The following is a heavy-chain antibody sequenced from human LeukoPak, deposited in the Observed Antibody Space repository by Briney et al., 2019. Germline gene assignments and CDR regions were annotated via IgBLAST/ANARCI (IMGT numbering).Heavy chain of an antibody. V-gene: IGHV3-66*01. D-gene: IGHD3-10*01. Sequence: GGSLRLSCAASGFTVSSNYMSWVRQAPGKGLEWVSVIYSGGSTYYADSVKGRFTISRDNSKNTLYLQMNSLRAEDTAVYYCAREGSGIHSWFDPWGQGTLVTVSS. J-gene: IGHJ5*02. CDR3: AREGSGIHSWFDP. CDR1: GFTVSSNY. CDR2: IYSGGST.